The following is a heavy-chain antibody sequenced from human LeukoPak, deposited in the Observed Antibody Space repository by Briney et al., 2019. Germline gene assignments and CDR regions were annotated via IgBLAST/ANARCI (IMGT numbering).Heavy chain of an antibody. CDR3: ARDRGYCGGDCYGNYFDY. Sequence: SSETLSLTCTVSGGSISSSNYYWGWIRQPPGKGLEWIGSIYYSGSTYYNPSLKSRVTISVDTSKKQFSLKLSSVTAADTAVYYCARDRGYCGGDCYGNYFDYWGQGTLVTVSS. CDR2: IYYSGST. CDR1: GGSISSSNYY. D-gene: IGHD2-21*02. V-gene: IGHV4-39*07. J-gene: IGHJ4*02.